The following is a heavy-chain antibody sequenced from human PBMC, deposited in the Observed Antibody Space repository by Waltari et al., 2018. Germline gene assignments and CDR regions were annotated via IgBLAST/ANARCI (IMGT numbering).Heavy chain of an antibody. CDR3: AKDRGLMGAYYYYYMDV. CDR2: IYSGGST. D-gene: IGHD1-26*01. J-gene: IGHJ6*03. V-gene: IGHV3-23*03. CDR1: GFTFSSYA. Sequence: EVQLLESGGGLVQPGGSLRLSCAASGFTFSSYAMSWVRQAPGKGLEWVSVIYSGGSTYYADSVKGRFTISRDNSKNTLYLQMNSLRAEDTAVYYCAKDRGLMGAYYYYYMDVWGKGTTVTVSS.